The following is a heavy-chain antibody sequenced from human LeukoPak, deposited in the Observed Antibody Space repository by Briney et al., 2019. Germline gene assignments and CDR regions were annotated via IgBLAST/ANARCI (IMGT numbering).Heavy chain of an antibody. CDR3: TRDRWLDY. Sequence: GESLRLSCSVSGITLSNYWMTCVRQGPRKGLDWVANIKVDGSETHYLYSVKGQLTISRDKDKISLYLQMSSLRAEDTAVYYCTRDRWLDYWGQGTLVTVSS. D-gene: IGHD6-19*01. CDR1: GITLSNYW. CDR2: IKVDGSET. V-gene: IGHV3-7*01. J-gene: IGHJ4*02.